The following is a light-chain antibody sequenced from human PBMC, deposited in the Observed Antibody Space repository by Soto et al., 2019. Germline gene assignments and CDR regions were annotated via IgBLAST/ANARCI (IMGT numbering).Light chain of an antibody. Sequence: QSALTQPPSASGSPGQSVTISCTGTSSDVGAYNYVCWYQQHPGKAPKLNISEVTKRPSGVPDRFSGSKSGNTASLTVTGLQAEDEADYYCSSYAGSNNPWVFGGGTKLTVL. V-gene: IGLV2-8*01. J-gene: IGLJ3*02. CDR1: SSDVGAYNY. CDR3: SSYAGSNNPWV. CDR2: EVT.